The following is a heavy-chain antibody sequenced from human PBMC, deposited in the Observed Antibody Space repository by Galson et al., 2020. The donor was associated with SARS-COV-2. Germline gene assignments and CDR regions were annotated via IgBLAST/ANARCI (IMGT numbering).Heavy chain of an antibody. CDR1: GGTFSSYA. Sequence: SVKVSCKASGGTFSSYAISWVRQAPGQGLEWMGGIIPILGIANYAQKFQGRVTITADKSTSTAYMELSSLRSEDTAVYYCARGTGYLYLYYYYYMDVWGKGTTVTVSS. V-gene: IGHV1-69*10. J-gene: IGHJ6*03. D-gene: IGHD3-9*01. CDR2: IIPILGIA. CDR3: ARGTGYLYLYYYYYMDV.